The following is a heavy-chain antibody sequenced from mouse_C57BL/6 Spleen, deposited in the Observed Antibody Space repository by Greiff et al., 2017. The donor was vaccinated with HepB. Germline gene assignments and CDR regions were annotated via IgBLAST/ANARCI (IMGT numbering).Heavy chain of an antibody. CDR3: ARGEYYGSTYYFDY. Sequence: QVQLQQSGAELARPGASVKLSCKASGYTFTSYGISWVKQRTGQGLEWIGEIYPRSGNTYYNEKFKGKATLTADKSSSTAYMELRSLTSEDSTVYYCARGEYYGSTYYFDYWGQGTTLTVSS. J-gene: IGHJ2*01. CDR2: IYPRSGNT. V-gene: IGHV1-81*01. D-gene: IGHD1-1*01. CDR1: GYTFTSYG.